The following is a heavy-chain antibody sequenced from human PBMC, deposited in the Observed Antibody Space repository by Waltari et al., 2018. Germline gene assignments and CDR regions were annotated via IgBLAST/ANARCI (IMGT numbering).Heavy chain of an antibody. Sequence: QVQLQESGPGLVKPSETLSLTCTVSGPSITSYYWSWIRQSPGKGLEWIGDISYSGRTDYGPSLKSRITISLDTSKNQFSLKLTSVTAADTAVYYCARERSWFDPWGPGTLVTVSS. V-gene: IGHV4-59*01. CDR2: ISYSGRT. J-gene: IGHJ5*02. CDR3: ARERSWFDP. CDR1: GPSITSYY.